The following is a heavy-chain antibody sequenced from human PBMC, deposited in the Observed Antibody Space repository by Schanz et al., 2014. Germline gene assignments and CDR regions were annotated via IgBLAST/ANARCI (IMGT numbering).Heavy chain of an antibody. CDR1: GLSFSDYY. CDR2: ISMSSEYT. J-gene: IGHJ5*02. CDR3: AKDMNREATAPES. D-gene: IGHD5-12*01. Sequence: QVQLVESGGGLVKPGGSLRLSCVASGLSFSDYYMSWIRQAPGKGLEYVSYISMSSEYTNYADSVKGRFTVSRDNSKNTVYLHMNSLRDEDTAVYYCAKDMNREATAPESWGQGTLVTVSS. V-gene: IGHV3-11*05.